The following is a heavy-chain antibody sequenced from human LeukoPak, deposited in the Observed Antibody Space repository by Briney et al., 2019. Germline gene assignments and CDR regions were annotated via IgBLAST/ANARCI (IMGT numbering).Heavy chain of an antibody. V-gene: IGHV3-21*04. J-gene: IGHJ4*02. Sequence: GGSLRLSCAASGFTFSIYSMNWVRQAPGKGLEWVSSISSSSSYIYYADSVKGRFTISRDNAKNSLYLQMNSLRAEDTAVYYCARGIVGARGYWGQGTLVTVSS. CDR3: ARGIVGARGY. CDR2: ISSSSSYI. D-gene: IGHD1-26*01. CDR1: GFTFSIYS.